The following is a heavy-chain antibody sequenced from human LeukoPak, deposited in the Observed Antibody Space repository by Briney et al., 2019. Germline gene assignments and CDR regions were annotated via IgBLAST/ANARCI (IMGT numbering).Heavy chain of an antibody. J-gene: IGHJ6*03. Sequence: SETLSLTCSVSGGSISGHYWTWIRQPPGKGLEWIGYIYTSGSTNYNPSLKSRVTISVDTSKNQFSLKLSSVTAADTAVYYCARHHYYYYYMDVWGKGTTVTVSS. CDR3: ARHHYYYYYMDV. V-gene: IGHV4-4*09. CDR1: GGSISGHY. CDR2: IYTSGST.